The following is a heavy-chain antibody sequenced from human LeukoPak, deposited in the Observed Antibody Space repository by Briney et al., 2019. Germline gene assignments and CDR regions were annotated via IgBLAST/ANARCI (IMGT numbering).Heavy chain of an antibody. CDR2: ISYDESNK. Sequence: AGRSLRLSCAASGFTFSSYGMHWVRQAPGKGLEWVAVISYDESNKYYADSVKGRFTISRDNSKNALYLQMNSLRAEDTAMYYCAKTEYYYYYGMDVWGQGTTVTVSS. J-gene: IGHJ6*02. CDR3: AKTEYYYYYGMDV. V-gene: IGHV3-30*18. CDR1: GFTFSSYG.